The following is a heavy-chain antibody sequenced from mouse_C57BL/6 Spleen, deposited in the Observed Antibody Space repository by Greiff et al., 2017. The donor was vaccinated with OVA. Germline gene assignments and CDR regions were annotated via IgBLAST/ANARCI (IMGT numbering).Heavy chain of an antibody. Sequence: QVQLQQSGAELVRPGASVTLSCKASGYTFTDYEMHWVKQTPVHGLEWIGAIDPETGGTAYNQKFKGKAILTADKSSSTAYMELRSLTSEDSAVYYCTTLWDEDFDYWGQGTTLTVSS. CDR1: GYTFTDYE. J-gene: IGHJ2*01. CDR2: IDPETGGT. CDR3: TTLWDEDFDY. D-gene: IGHD4-1*01. V-gene: IGHV1-15*01.